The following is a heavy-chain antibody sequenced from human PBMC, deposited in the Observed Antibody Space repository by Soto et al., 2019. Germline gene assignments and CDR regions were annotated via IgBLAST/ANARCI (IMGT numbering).Heavy chain of an antibody. J-gene: IGHJ4*02. CDR2: ISYDGSNK. Sequence: GGSLRLSCAASGFTFSSYGMHWVRQAPGKGLEWVAVISYDGSNKYYADSVKGRFTISRDNSKNTLYLQMNSLRAEDTAVYYCAKDDAPGYYGSGSYQYYFDYWGQGTLVTVSS. V-gene: IGHV3-30*18. D-gene: IGHD3-10*01. CDR1: GFTFSSYG. CDR3: AKDDAPGYYGSGSYQYYFDY.